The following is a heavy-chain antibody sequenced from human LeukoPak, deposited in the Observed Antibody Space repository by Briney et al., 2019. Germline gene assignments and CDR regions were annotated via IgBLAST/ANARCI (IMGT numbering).Heavy chain of an antibody. CDR2: INQDGNEK. CDR3: ARAGLLWFGESYFDY. Sequence: GGSLRLSCAASGFTFSSYWMSWVRQAPGKGLEWVANINQDGNEKYYVDSVKGRFTISRDNAKSSLYLQMNSLRAEDTAVYYCARAGLLWFGESYFDYWGQGTLVTVSS. D-gene: IGHD3-10*01. V-gene: IGHV3-7*01. CDR1: GFTFSSYW. J-gene: IGHJ4*02.